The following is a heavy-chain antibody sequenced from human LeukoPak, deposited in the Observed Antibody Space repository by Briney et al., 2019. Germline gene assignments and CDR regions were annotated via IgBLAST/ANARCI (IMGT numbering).Heavy chain of an antibody. V-gene: IGHV4-39*07. Sequence: SETLSLTCTVSGGSISSSSYYWGWIRQPPGKGLEWNGSIYYSGSTYYNPSLKSRVTISVDTSKNQFSLKLSSVTAADTAVYYCARRGKRSYDYWGQGTLVTVSS. J-gene: IGHJ4*02. D-gene: IGHD4-17*01. CDR3: ARRGKRSYDY. CDR2: IYYSGST. CDR1: GGSISSSSYY.